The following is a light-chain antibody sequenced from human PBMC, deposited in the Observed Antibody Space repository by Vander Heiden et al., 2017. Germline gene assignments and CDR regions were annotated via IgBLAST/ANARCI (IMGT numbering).Light chain of an antibody. V-gene: IGKV1-39*01. Sequence: DIQMTQSPSSLSASVGDTVTITCRASQSVSTFLHWYQQKPGKAPNLLIYSTSNLQSGVPSRFRGGGSGAVFTLTITGLQPGDFATYFCQQTYSPPFTFGPGTKV. CDR1: QSVSTF. CDR2: STS. J-gene: IGKJ3*01. CDR3: QQTYSPPFT.